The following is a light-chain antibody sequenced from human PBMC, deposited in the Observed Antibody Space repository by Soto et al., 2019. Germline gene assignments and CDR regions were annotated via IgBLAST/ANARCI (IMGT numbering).Light chain of an antibody. J-gene: IGKJ5*01. CDR3: QQYGSSRIT. CDR1: QSISRT. V-gene: IGKV3-15*01. Sequence: EILMTQSPATLSVSPGEGLTLSCRASQSISRTLAWYQQRPGQAPRLLIYGASSRATGVPARFSGSGSGTDFTLTISRLEPEDFAVYYCQQYGSSRITFGQGTRLEIK. CDR2: GAS.